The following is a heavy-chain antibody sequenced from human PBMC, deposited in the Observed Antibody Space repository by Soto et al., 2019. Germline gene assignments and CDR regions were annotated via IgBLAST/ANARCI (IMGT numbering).Heavy chain of an antibody. V-gene: IGHV4-61*01. CDR2: IYYSGST. CDR3: ARVSIEWELLRTFDY. CDR1: GGSVSSGSYY. Sequence: PSETLSLTCTVSGGSVSSGSYYWSWIRQPPGKGLEWIGYIYYSGSTNYNPSLKSRVTISVDTSKNQFSLKLSSVTAADTAVYYCARVSIEWELLRTFDYWGQGTLVTVSS. J-gene: IGHJ4*02. D-gene: IGHD1-26*01.